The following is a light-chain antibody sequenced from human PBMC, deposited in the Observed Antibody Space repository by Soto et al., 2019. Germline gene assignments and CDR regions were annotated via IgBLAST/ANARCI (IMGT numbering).Light chain of an antibody. CDR3: QSYDTSLNDRV. CDR1: SSNTGAGYD. V-gene: IGLV1-40*01. Sequence: QSVLTQPPSVSGAPGQRVTISCTGSSSNTGAGYDVHWYQQFPGMAPKLLIFGNYERPSGVPDRFSGSKSGASASLAISGLQTEDEADYYCQSYDTSLNDRVFGGGTKLTVL. J-gene: IGLJ3*02. CDR2: GNY.